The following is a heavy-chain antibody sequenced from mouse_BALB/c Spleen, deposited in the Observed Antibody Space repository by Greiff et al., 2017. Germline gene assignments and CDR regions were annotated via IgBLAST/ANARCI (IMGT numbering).Heavy chain of an antibody. CDR2: IWAGGST. Sequence: VQRVESGPGLVAPSQSLSITCTVSGFSLTSYGVHWVRQPPGKGLEWLGVIWAGGSTNYNSALMSRLSISKDNSKSQVFLKMNSLQTDDTAMYYCARDDQYGNYPPFAYWGQGTLVTVSA. CDR1: GFSLTSYG. J-gene: IGHJ3*01. D-gene: IGHD2-10*02. V-gene: IGHV2-9*02. CDR3: ARDDQYGNYPPFAY.